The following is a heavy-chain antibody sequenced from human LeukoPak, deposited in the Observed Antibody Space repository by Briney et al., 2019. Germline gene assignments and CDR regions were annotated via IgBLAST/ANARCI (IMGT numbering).Heavy chain of an antibody. V-gene: IGHV1-18*01. J-gene: IGHJ6*03. CDR3: ARWGLVAPGTYYYYYMDI. CDR1: GYTFTNYG. CDR2: INSYNGDT. Sequence: ASVKVSCKASGYTFTNYGVSWVRQAPGQGLEWMGWINSYNGDTHYAQDLQGRLTMTTDTSTSMAFMELRSPRPDDTAVYFCARWGLVAPGTYYYYYMDIWGRGTTVTVSS. D-gene: IGHD2-2*01.